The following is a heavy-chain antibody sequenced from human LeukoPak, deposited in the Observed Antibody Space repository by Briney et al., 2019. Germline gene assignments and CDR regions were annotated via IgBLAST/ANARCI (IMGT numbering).Heavy chain of an antibody. V-gene: IGHV1-8*01. CDR2: INPNNGKT. J-gene: IGHJ5*02. CDR1: GYTFRSYD. CDR3: TRDLGRNRFDL. D-gene: IGHD3-16*01. Sequence: GASVKVSCKASGYTFRSYDINWVRQAPGQGLEWVGSINPNNGKTGYIEKFQGRVTVTSDTSISTVFLEVSSLRSEDTATYYCTRDLGRNRFDLWGQGTLV.